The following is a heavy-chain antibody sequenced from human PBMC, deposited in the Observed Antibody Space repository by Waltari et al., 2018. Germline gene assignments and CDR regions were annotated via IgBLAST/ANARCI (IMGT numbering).Heavy chain of an antibody. D-gene: IGHD5-18*01. J-gene: IGHJ3*02. V-gene: IGHV4-61*02. CDR1: GGSISSGSYY. CDR3: ARESMDRRWIQLWARRAFDI. CDR2: IYTSGST. Sequence: QVQLQESGPGLVKPSQTLSLTCTVSGGSISSGSYYWSWIRQPAGKGLEWIGRIYTSGSTNDNPSLKSRVTISVDTSKNQFSLKLSSVTAADTAVYYCARESMDRRWIQLWARRAFDIWGQGTMVTVSS.